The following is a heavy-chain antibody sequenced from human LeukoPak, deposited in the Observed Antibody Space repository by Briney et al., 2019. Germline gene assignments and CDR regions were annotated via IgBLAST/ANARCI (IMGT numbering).Heavy chain of an antibody. V-gene: IGHV1-46*01. CDR3: ATERRGVLSGSLGGLFASYYTYYYMDV. J-gene: IGHJ6*03. Sequence: GASVKVSCKASGNTFTMYSIHWARQAPGQGLEWMGMINPSDGATTYAQRFQGRVTMTRDMSTTTFYMDLRSLRSEDTAVYFWATERRGVLSGSLGGLFASYYTYYYMDVWGRGTTVTVSS. CDR2: INPSDGAT. D-gene: IGHD1-26*01. CDR1: GNTFTMYS.